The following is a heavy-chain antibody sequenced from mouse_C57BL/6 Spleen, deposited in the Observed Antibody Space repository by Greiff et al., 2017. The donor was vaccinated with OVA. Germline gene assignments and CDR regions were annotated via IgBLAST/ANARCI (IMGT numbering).Heavy chain of an antibody. V-gene: IGHV5-4*01. CDR1: GFTFSSYA. Sequence: EVQVVESGGGLVKPGGSLKLSCAASGFTFSSYAMYWVRQTPEKRLEWVATISDGGSKAYYPDNVKGRFTISRDNAKNNLYLQMSHLKSEDTAMYYCARDGLRKGYWGQGTSVTVSS. D-gene: IGHD1-1*01. CDR3: ARDGLRKGY. CDR2: ISDGGSKA. J-gene: IGHJ4*01.